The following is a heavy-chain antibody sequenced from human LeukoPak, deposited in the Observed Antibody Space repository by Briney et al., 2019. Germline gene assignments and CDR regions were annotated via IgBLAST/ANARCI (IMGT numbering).Heavy chain of an antibody. V-gene: IGHV4-34*01. CDR1: GGSFSGYC. CDR2: ISHSGSP. D-gene: IGHD6-6*01. CDR3: ARGYARFYYYYMDV. J-gene: IGHJ6*03. Sequence: KTSETLSLTCAVYGGSFSGYCWSWIRQPPGKGLEWIGEISHSGSPNYNPSLKSRVTISVDTSKNHFSLRLRSVTAADTAVYYCARGYARFYYYYMDVWGKGTTVTVSS.